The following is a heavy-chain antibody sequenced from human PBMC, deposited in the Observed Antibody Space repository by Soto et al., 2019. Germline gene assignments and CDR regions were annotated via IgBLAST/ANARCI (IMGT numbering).Heavy chain of an antibody. CDR1: GDSISSYY. Sequence: SETLSLTCTVSGDSISSYYWNWIRQPAGKGLEWIGRIDASGNSNYNPSLKSRVTMSVDTSKKQFSLKVTSVTAADTAVYYCARYSSNWFQTEGMDVWGQGTTVTVSS. CDR3: ARYSSNWFQTEGMDV. J-gene: IGHJ6*02. D-gene: IGHD6-13*01. CDR2: IDASGNS. V-gene: IGHV4-4*07.